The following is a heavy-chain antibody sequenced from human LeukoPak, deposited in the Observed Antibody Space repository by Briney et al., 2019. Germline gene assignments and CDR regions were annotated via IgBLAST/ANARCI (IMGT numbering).Heavy chain of an antibody. D-gene: IGHD6-19*01. Sequence: PGGSLRLSRAASGYTLCDYYMTWIRQAPGKGLEWVSYISSSSSYIYYADSPKGRFTTSRDNAKNSLYLQMNSLRAEDTAGYYCARGEQWSWGGVDYWGQGTLVTVSS. CDR1: GYTLCDYY. J-gene: IGHJ4*02. V-gene: IGHV3-11*06. CDR2: ISSSSSYI. CDR3: ARGEQWSWGGVDY.